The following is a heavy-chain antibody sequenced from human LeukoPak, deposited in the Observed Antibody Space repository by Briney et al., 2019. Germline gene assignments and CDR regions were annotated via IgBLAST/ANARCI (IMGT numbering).Heavy chain of an antibody. Sequence: PGGSLRLSCAVSGFTFSSYGMHWVRQAPGKGLEWVAVISYDGSNKYYADSVKGRFTISRDNSKNTLYLQMNSLRAEDTAVYYCAKDPHYKGSGSSIYYFDYWGQGTLVTVSS. CDR2: ISYDGSNK. CDR1: GFTFSSYG. V-gene: IGHV3-30*18. J-gene: IGHJ4*02. D-gene: IGHD3-10*01. CDR3: AKDPHYKGSGSSIYYFDY.